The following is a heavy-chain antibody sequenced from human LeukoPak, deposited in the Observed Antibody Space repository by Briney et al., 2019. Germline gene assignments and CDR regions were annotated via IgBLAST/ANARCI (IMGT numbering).Heavy chain of an antibody. CDR2: INPSGGST. J-gene: IGHJ4*02. V-gene: IGHV1-46*01. CDR3: ARDGPPGGSWYAVPFDY. D-gene: IGHD6-13*01. Sequence: GASVKVSCKASGYTFTSYYMHWVRQAPRQGLEWMGIINPSGGSTSYAQKFQGRVTMTRDTSTSTVYMELSSLRSEDTAVYYCARDGPPGGSWYAVPFDYWGQGTLVTVSS. CDR1: GYTFTSYY.